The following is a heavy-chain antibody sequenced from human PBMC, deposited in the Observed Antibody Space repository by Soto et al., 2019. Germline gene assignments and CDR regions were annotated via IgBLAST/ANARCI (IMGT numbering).Heavy chain of an antibody. V-gene: IGHV3-23*01. CDR1: GFTFSSYA. D-gene: IGHD3-22*01. CDR3: AKDRSYYDSSGYYYDYFDY. J-gene: IGHJ4*02. Sequence: PGGSLRLSCAASGFTFSSYAMSWVRQAPGKGLEWVSAISGSGGSTYYADSVKGRFTISRDNSKNTLYLQMNSLRGEDTAVYYCAKDRSYYDSSGYYYDYFDYWGQGTVVTVS. CDR2: ISGSGGST.